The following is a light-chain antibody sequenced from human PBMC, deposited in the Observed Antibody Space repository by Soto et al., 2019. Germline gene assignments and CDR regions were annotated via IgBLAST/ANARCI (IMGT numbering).Light chain of an antibody. V-gene: IGLV1-51*01. CDR3: GTWDSRLSAGD. Sequence: VLTQPPSVSAAPGQKVTISCSGSSSNIGNNYVSWYQQLPGTAPKLLIYDNNKRPSGIPDRFSGSKSGTSATLGITGLQTGDEADYYCGTWDSRLSAGDFGTGTKVTVL. CDR2: DNN. J-gene: IGLJ1*01. CDR1: SSNIGNNY.